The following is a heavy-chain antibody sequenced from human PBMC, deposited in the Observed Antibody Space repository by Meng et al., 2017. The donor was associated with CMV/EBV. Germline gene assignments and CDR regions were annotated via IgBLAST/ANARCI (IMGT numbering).Heavy chain of an antibody. CDR2: IYSGGST. D-gene: IGHD4-17*01. CDR3: ARDGQRTTLTPFDY. J-gene: IGHJ4*02. CDR1: GFTVSSNY. Sequence: GESLKIYCAASGFTVSSNYMSWVRQAPGKGLEWVSVIYSGGSTYYADSVKGRFTISRDNSKNTLYLQMNSLRAEDTAVYYCARDGQRTTLTPFDYWGQGTLVTVSS. V-gene: IGHV3-53*01.